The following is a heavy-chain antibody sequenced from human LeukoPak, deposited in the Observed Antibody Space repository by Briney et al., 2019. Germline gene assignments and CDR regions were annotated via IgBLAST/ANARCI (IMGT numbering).Heavy chain of an antibody. CDR1: GGSISSYY. Sequence: SETLSLTCTVSGGSISSYYWSWIRQPPGKGLERIGYIYYSGSTNYNPSLKSRVTISVDTSKNQFSLKLSSVTAADTAVYYCARQLERRYYFDYWGQGTLVTVSS. V-gene: IGHV4-59*01. D-gene: IGHD1-1*01. CDR3: ARQLERRYYFDY. J-gene: IGHJ4*02. CDR2: IYYSGST.